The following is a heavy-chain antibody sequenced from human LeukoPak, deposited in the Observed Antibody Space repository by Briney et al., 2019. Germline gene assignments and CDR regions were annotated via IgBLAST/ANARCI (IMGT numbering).Heavy chain of an antibody. J-gene: IGHJ4*02. V-gene: IGHV1-2*02. D-gene: IGHD3-10*01. CDR1: GYTFTGYY. Sequence: GASVKASCKASGYTFTGYYMHWVRQAPGQGLEWMGWINPNSGGTNYAQKFQGRVTMTRDTSISTAYMELSRLRSDDTAVYYCAREIYYGSGSNIDYWGRGTLVTVSS. CDR2: INPNSGGT. CDR3: AREIYYGSGSNIDY.